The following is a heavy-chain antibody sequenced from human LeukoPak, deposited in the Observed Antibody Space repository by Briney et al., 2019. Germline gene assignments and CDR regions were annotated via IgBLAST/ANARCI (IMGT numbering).Heavy chain of an antibody. CDR1: GFTFSSYC. Sequence: PGGSLRLSCAASGFTFSSYCRSWVRQARGKGLEWMANIKQDGSEKYYVDSVKGRFTISRDNAKNSLYLQMNRLSAEDTAVYYCARDEPNLYSGSLGWGQGTLVTVSS. CDR2: IKQDGSEK. CDR3: ARDEPNLYSGSLG. V-gene: IGHV3-7*04. D-gene: IGHD1-26*01. J-gene: IGHJ4*02.